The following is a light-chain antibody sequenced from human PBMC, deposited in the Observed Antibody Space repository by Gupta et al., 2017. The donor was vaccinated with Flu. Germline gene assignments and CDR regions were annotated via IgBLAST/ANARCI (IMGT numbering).Light chain of an antibody. V-gene: IGLV3-21*02. Sequence: SYVLTQPPSVSVAPGQTARITWGGNNIGSKSVHWYQQKPGQAPLLVVYDDSDRPSGIPERFSGSNSGNTATLTISRVEAGDEADYYCQVWDSSSDQRVFGGGTKLTVL. CDR3: QVWDSSSDQRV. CDR2: DDS. J-gene: IGLJ3*02. CDR1: NIGSKS.